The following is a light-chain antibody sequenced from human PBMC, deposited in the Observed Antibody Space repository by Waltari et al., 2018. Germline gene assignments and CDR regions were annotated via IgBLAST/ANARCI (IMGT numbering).Light chain of an antibody. CDR1: QSVRTW. CDR2: DIS. CDR3: QQYSSNPLT. J-gene: IGKJ4*01. V-gene: IGKV1-5*03. Sequence: DIQMTQSPSTLSASVGDSVIITCRTSQSVRTWLAWYQQKPGKAPKLMVYDISTLSSGGPSRFSGSGSGTEFTLTISSLQPDDFATYYCQQYSSNPLTFGGGTKVDVK.